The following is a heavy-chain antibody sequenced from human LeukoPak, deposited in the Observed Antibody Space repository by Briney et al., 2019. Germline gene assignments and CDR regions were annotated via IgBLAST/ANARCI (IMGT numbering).Heavy chain of an antibody. J-gene: IGHJ4*02. CDR1: GFAFSSHW. D-gene: IGHD4-17*01. CDR3: ARGGPSYGDYSSFDY. Sequence: GGSLRLSCAASGFAFSSHWMHWVRQVPGKGLVWLSRINSDGSNTIYADSVEGRFTISRDNSKNTLYLQMNSLKAEDAAVYYCARGGPSYGDYSSFDYWGQGTLVTVSS. V-gene: IGHV3-74*01. CDR2: INSDGSNT.